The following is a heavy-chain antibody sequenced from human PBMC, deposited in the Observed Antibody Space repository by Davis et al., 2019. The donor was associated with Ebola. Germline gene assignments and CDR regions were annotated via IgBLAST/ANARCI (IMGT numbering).Heavy chain of an antibody. Sequence: SETLSLTCTVSGGSISSSSYYGGWIRQPPGKGLEWIGSIYYSGSTYYNPSLKSRVTISVDTSKNQFSLKLSSVTAADTAVYYCARGVGAITPFDYWGQGTLVTVSS. CDR1: GGSISSSSYY. D-gene: IGHD1-26*01. V-gene: IGHV4-39*01. CDR2: IYYSGST. J-gene: IGHJ4*02. CDR3: ARGVGAITPFDY.